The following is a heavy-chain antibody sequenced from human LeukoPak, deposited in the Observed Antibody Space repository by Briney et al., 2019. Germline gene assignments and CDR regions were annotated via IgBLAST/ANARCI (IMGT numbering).Heavy chain of an antibody. CDR3: ARAPYYDSSGYWA. CDR2: ISGSGGRT. J-gene: IGHJ5*02. V-gene: IGHV3-23*01. CDR1: GFTFSNYA. Sequence: GGSLRLSCAASGFTFSNYAMTWVRQPPGKGLEWVSTISGSGGRTYYADSVKGRFTISRDNAKNSLYLQMNSLRAEDTAVYYCARAPYYDSSGYWAWGQGTLVTVSS. D-gene: IGHD3-22*01.